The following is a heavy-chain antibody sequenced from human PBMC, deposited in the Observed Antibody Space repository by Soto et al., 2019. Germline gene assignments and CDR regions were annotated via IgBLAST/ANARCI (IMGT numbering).Heavy chain of an antibody. V-gene: IGHV4-34*01. CDR2: INHSGST. D-gene: IGHD6-13*01. J-gene: IGHJ4*02. CDR3: ARGRAAAGTGLADY. Sequence: SETLSLTCAVYGGSFSGYHWSWIRQPPGKGLEWIGEINHSGSTNYNPSLKSRVTISVDTSKNQFSLKLSSVTAADTAVYYCARGRAAAGTGLADYWGQGTLVTVSS. CDR1: GGSFSGYH.